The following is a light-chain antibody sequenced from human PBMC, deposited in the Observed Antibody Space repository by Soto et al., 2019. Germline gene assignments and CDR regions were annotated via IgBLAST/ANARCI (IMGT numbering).Light chain of an antibody. CDR3: QQYGSSPFT. V-gene: IGKV3-20*01. Sequence: EIVLTQSPGTLSLSPGERATLSCRASQSVTSNYLAWHQQKPGQAPRLLIYDASTRATGIPDRFSGSGSGTDFPLTISRLEPEDFAVYYCQQYGSSPFTFGPGTKVDI. CDR1: QSVTSNY. J-gene: IGKJ3*01. CDR2: DAS.